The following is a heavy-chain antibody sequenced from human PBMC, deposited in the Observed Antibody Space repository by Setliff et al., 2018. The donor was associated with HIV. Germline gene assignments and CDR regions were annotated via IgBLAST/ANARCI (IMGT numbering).Heavy chain of an antibody. V-gene: IGHV1-2*04. D-gene: IGHD2-8*02. CDR1: GYTFTSYD. Sequence: ASVKVSCKASGYTFTSYDINWVRQATGQGLEWMGWINPYSGGTNYAQKFQGWITMTRDTSISTAYMELSRLRSDDTAVYYCARGLGYRSAGSGSCYLDYWGQGTLVTVSS. J-gene: IGHJ4*02. CDR2: INPYSGGT. CDR3: ARGLGYRSAGSGSCYLDY.